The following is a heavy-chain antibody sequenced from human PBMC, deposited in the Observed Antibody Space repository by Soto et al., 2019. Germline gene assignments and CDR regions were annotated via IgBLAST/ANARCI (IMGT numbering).Heavy chain of an antibody. CDR1: GYTLSEFS. CDR2: IIPIFGTA. J-gene: IGHJ4*02. Sequence: ASVKVSCKVSGYTLSEFSMHWVRQAPGQGLEWMGGIIPIFGTANYAQKFQGRVTITADESTSTAYMELSSLRSEDTAVYYCARVMGIAVAGNFDYWGQGTLVTVSS. D-gene: IGHD6-19*01. V-gene: IGHV1-69*13. CDR3: ARVMGIAVAGNFDY.